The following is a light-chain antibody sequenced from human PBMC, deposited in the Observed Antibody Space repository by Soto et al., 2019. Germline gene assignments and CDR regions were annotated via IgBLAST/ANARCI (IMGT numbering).Light chain of an antibody. CDR3: QQYNNWPSRT. CDR1: QSVSSN. Sequence: EIVMTQSPATLSVSPGARATLSCRASQSVSSNLAWYQQKPGHAPTLLIYGASTRATGIPARFSGSGSGTEFTLTISSLQSEDFAVYYGQQYNNWPSRTFGQGTKVDIK. J-gene: IGKJ1*01. CDR2: GAS. V-gene: IGKV3-15*01.